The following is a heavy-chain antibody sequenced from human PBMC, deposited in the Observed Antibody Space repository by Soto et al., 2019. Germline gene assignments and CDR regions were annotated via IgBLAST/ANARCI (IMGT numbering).Heavy chain of an antibody. J-gene: IGHJ5*02. CDR3: ARGSIVATILFDP. CDR1: GGSISSYY. V-gene: IGHV4-59*01. D-gene: IGHD5-12*01. Sequence: SETLSLTCTVSGGSISSYYWNWTRQPPGKGLEWIGYIYYSGSTKYNPSLKSRVTISVDTSKNQISLKLSSVTAADTAVYYCARGSIVATILFDPWGQGTLVTVS. CDR2: IYYSGST.